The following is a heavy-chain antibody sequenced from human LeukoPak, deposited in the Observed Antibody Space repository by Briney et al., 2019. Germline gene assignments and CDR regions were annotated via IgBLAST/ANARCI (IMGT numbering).Heavy chain of an antibody. V-gene: IGHV3-64*01. J-gene: IGHJ4*02. CDR3: LREGDYGPFDY. CDR2: ISSNGGST. CDR1: GFTFSSYA. D-gene: IGHD4-17*01. Sequence: GGSLRLSCAASGFTFSSYAMHWVRQAPGKGLEYVSAISSNGGSTYYANSVKGRFTISRDNSKNTLYLQVGSLRAEDMAVYYCLREGDYGPFDYWGQGTLVTVSS.